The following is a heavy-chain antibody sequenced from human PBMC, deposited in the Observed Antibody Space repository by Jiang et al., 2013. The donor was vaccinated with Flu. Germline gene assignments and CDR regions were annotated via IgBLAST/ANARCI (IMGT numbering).Heavy chain of an antibody. D-gene: IGHD2-15*01. CDR1: GYTFTSYG. CDR3: ARDLRSVVDYYYYYGMDV. J-gene: IGHJ6*02. Sequence: GAEVKKPGASVKVSCKASGYTFTSYGISWVRQAPGQGLEWMGWISAYNGNANYAQKLQGRVTMTTDTSTSTAYMELRSLRSDDTAVYYCARDLRSVVDYYYYYGMDVWGQGTTVTVSS. V-gene: IGHV1-18*01. CDR2: ISAYNGNA.